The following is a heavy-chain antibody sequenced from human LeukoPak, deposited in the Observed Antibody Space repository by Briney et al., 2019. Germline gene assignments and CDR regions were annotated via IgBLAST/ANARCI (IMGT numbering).Heavy chain of an antibody. Sequence: GGSLRLSCVASGFTFRDYGMHWVRQAPGKRLQWLALMSFDGSDKYFADSVKGRFTISRDNSKNTLYLHMSDLRAEDTALYCAKDLAGGNVPDSWGQGALVTVYS. CDR3: KDLAGGNVPDS. J-gene: IGHJ4*02. CDR1: GFTFRDYG. V-gene: IGHV3-30*18. D-gene: IGHD2-8*02. CDR2: MSFDGSDK.